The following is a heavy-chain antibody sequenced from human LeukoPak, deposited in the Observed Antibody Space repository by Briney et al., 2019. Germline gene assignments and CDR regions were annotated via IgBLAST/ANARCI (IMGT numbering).Heavy chain of an antibody. CDR3: VAARGVGY. CDR2: IYSGGST. D-gene: IGHD3-10*01. J-gene: IGHJ4*02. V-gene: IGHV3-53*01. CDR1: GFTFKNYP. Sequence: GGSLRLSCAASGFTFKNYPMSWVRQAPGKGLEWVSVIYSGGSTYYADSVKGRFTISRDNSKNTLYLQMNSLRADDTAVYYCVAARGVGYWGQGTLVTVSS.